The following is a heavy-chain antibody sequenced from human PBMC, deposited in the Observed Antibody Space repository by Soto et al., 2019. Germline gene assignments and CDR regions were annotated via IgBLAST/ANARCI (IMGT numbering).Heavy chain of an antibody. CDR2: IDPSDSYT. D-gene: IGHD6-19*01. V-gene: IGHV5-10-1*01. CDR3: ATIATAVAVLDY. CDR1: GYSFTNYW. Sequence: GESLKISCKGSGYSFTNYWISWVRQMPGKGLEWMGRIDPSDSYTNYSPSFQGHVTISADKSISTAYLQWSSLKASDTAMYYCATIATAVAVLDYWGQGTLVTVSS. J-gene: IGHJ4*02.